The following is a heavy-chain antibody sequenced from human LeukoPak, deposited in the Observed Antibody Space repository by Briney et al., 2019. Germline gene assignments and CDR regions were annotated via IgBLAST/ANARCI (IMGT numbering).Heavy chain of an antibody. CDR1: RFTFSSYW. D-gene: IGHD3-22*01. CDR3: ARGDYYDSSTYYTDAFDI. CDR2: IRQDGSEK. J-gene: IGHJ3*02. Sequence: GGSLRLSCVASRFTFSSYWVSWVRQAPGKGLEWVANIRQDGSEKYYVDSVKGRFTISRDNAKNSLYLQMNSLRAEDTAVYYCARGDYYDSSTYYTDAFDIWGQGTMVTVSS. V-gene: IGHV3-7*01.